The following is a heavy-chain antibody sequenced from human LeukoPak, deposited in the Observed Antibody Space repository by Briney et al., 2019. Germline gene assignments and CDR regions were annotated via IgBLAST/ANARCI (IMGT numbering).Heavy chain of an antibody. CDR3: AHNYYDSSGYYSPLGY. D-gene: IGHD3-22*01. Sequence: SVKVSCKASGGTFSSYAISWVRQAPGQGLEWMEGIIPIFGTANYAQKFQGRVTITADESTSTAYMELSSLRSEDTAVYYCAHNYYDSSGYYSPLGYWGQGTLVTVSS. CDR2: IIPIFGTA. J-gene: IGHJ4*02. CDR1: GGTFSSYA. V-gene: IGHV1-69*13.